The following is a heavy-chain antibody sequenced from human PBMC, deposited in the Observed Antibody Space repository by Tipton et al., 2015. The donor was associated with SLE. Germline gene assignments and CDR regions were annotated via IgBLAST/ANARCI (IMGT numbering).Heavy chain of an antibody. J-gene: IGHJ3*02. D-gene: IGHD3-3*01. Sequence: QSGAEVKEPGASVKVSCKASGYTFTDYYMHWVRQTPGQGLEWMGWINPNRGGTKYSQKFHGRVTLTRDTSISTAYMDLSWLRSDDTAMYFCARDRGVSSFGEARDVFDIWGQGTVVTVSS. CDR2: INPNRGGT. CDR3: ARDRGVSSFGEARDVFDI. V-gene: IGHV1-2*02. CDR1: GYTFTDYY.